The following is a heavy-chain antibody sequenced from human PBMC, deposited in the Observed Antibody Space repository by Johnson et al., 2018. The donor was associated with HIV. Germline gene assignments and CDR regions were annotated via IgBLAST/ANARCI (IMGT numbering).Heavy chain of an antibody. V-gene: IGHV3-7*01. J-gene: IGHJ3*01. D-gene: IGHD3-22*01. CDR3: ARGGFTMIVVAY. CDR2: INQDGSGR. CDR1: GFSISTYW. Sequence: VQLLESGGGLVQPGGYLRLSCAASGFSISTYWMSWVRQAPGKGLEWLANINQDGSGRYEVTSVKGRFTISRDNAKNSLFLQMNSLRAEDTAVYYCARGGFTMIVVAYWGQGTMVTVSS.